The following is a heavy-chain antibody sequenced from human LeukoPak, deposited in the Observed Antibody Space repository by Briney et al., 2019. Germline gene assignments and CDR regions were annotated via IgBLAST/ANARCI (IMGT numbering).Heavy chain of an antibody. CDR3: ARDILGVVPAAWNDAFDI. D-gene: IGHD2-2*01. V-gene: IGHV3-7*04. CDR2: IKQDGSEE. CDR1: GFTFSSYW. Sequence: GGSLRLTCAASGFTFSSYWMSWVRQAPGKGLEWVANIKQDGSEEYYVDSVKGRFTISRDNAKNSLYLQMNSLRAEDTAVYYCARDILGVVPAAWNDAFDIWGQGTMVTVSS. J-gene: IGHJ3*02.